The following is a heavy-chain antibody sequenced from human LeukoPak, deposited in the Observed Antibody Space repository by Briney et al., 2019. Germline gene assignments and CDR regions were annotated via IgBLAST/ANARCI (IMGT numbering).Heavy chain of an antibody. V-gene: IGHV1-69*06. Sequence: ASVKVSCEASGGTFSSYAISWVRQAPGQGLEWMGGIIPIFGTANYAQKFQGRVTITADKSTSTAYMELSSLRSEDTAVYYCAREVPITIFGVVTGYFDLWGRGTLVTVSS. CDR1: GGTFSSYA. J-gene: IGHJ2*01. D-gene: IGHD3-3*01. CDR3: AREVPITIFGVVTGYFDL. CDR2: IIPIFGTA.